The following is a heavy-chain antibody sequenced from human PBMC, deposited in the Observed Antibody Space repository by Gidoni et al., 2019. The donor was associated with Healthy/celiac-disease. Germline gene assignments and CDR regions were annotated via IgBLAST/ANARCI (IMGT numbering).Heavy chain of an antibody. CDR2: ISYDGSNK. J-gene: IGHJ4*02. D-gene: IGHD3-3*01. CDR3: AKGALRFLEWLFCYFDY. CDR1: GFTFSSCG. V-gene: IGHV3-30*18. Sequence: QVQLVESGGGVFQPGRSLRLSCAASGFTFSSCGMHWVRQAPGKGLEWVEVISYDGSNKYYADSVKGRFTISRDNSKNTLYLQMNSLRAEDTAVYYCAKGALRFLEWLFCYFDYWGQGTLVTVSS.